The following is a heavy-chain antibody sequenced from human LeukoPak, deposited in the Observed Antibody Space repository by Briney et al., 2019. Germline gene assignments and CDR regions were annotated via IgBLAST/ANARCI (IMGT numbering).Heavy chain of an antibody. J-gene: IGHJ3*02. CDR3: ARGYGDYAAFDI. V-gene: IGHV4-59*01. Sequence: SETLSLTCSVCVCSISSYYWSWIRQPPGKGLEWIGYIYYSGNTNYNPSLKSRVTISVDTSKNQFSLKLRSVTAADTAVYYCARGYGDYAAFDIWGQGTMVTVSS. CDR2: IYYSGNT. D-gene: IGHD4-17*01. CDR1: VCSISSYY.